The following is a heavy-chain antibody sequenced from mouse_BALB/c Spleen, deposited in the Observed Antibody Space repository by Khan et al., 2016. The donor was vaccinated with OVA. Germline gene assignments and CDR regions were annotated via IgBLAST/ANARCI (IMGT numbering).Heavy chain of an antibody. CDR3: ARDPPYYSMDY. Sequence: QVQLKESGPGLVAPSQSLSTTCTVSGFSLTDYAVSWIRQPPGKGLEWLGVIWVSGSKYYNSVLKPRLSISKDNSKSQVFLKMNSLQTDDTAMYFCARDPPYYSMDYWGQGTSVTVSS. V-gene: IGHV2-6-5*01. CDR2: IWVSGSK. J-gene: IGHJ4*01. CDR1: GFSLTDYA.